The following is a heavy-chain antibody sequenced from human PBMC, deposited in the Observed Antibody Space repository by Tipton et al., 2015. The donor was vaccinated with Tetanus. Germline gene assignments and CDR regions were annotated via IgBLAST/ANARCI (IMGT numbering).Heavy chain of an antibody. J-gene: IGHJ4*02. V-gene: IGHV5-51*01. D-gene: IGHD2-8*01. Sequence: QLVQSGGEVKKPGESLKISCKGPGYIFNNYWIGWVRQKPGKGLEWMGIIYPGDSGTRYSPSFQGQVTISVDKSINTAYLQWSSLKASDPSMFYCARAHCTDGVCNFDFWGQGALVTVSS. CDR1: GYIFNNYW. CDR2: IYPGDSGT. CDR3: ARAHCTDGVCNFDF.